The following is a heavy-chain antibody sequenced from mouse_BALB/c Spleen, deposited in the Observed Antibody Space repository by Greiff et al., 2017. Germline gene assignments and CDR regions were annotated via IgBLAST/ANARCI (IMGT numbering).Heavy chain of an antibody. J-gene: IGHJ4*01. V-gene: IGHV1-80*01. Sequence: QVQLQQSGAELVRPGSSVKISCKASGYAFSSYWMNWVKQRPGQGLEWIGQIYPGDGDTNYNGKFKGKATLTADKSSSTAYMERSSLTSEDSAVYYCARGDQLLRYAMDYWGQGTSVTVSS. CDR1: GYAFSSYW. CDR3: ARGDQLLRYAMDY. CDR2: IYPGDGDT. D-gene: IGHD1-1*01.